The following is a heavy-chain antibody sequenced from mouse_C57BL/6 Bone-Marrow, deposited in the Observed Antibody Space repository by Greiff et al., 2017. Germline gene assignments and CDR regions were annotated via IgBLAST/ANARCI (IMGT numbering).Heavy chain of an antibody. Sequence: DVKLVESGGGLVKPGGSLKLSCAASGFTFSDYGMHWVRQAPEKGLEWVAYISSGSSTIYYADTVKGRFTISRDNAKNTLFLQMTSLRSEDTAMYYCARVMPQAMDYWGQGTSVTVSS. CDR1: GFTFSDYG. CDR2: ISSGSSTI. CDR3: ARVMPQAMDY. D-gene: IGHD6-5*01. V-gene: IGHV5-17*01. J-gene: IGHJ4*01.